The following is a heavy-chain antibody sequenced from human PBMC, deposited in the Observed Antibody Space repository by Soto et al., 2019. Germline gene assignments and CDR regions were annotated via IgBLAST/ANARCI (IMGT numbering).Heavy chain of an antibody. D-gene: IGHD3-10*01. Sequence: VGSLRLSCAASGFAFNNYDMTWVRQAPGKGLEWLSVISGSGGSTYYADSVEGRFTISRDNSEKTIFLQMNSLRAEDTAIYYCAVPSGSFYLPLNYWGQGTLVTVSS. J-gene: IGHJ4*02. V-gene: IGHV3-23*01. CDR1: GFAFNNYD. CDR3: AVPSGSFYLPLNY. CDR2: ISGSGGST.